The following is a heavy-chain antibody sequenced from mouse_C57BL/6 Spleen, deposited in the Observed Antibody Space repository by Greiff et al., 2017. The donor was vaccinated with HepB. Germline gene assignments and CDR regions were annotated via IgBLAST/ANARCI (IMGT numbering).Heavy chain of an antibody. CDR3: ASSNYDYAMDY. V-gene: IGHV1-19*01. CDR1: GYTFTDYY. CDR2: INPYNGGT. D-gene: IGHD2-5*01. J-gene: IGHJ4*01. Sequence: EVQLVESGPVLVKPGASVKMSCKASGYTFTDYYMNWVKQSHGKSLEWIGVINPYNGGTSYNQKFKGKATLTVDKSSSTAYMELNSLTSEDSAVYYCASSNYDYAMDYWGQGTSVTVSS.